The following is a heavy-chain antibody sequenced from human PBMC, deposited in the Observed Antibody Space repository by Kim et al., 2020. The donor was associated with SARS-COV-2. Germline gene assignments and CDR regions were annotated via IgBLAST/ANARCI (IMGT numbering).Heavy chain of an antibody. D-gene: IGHD3-3*01. CDR2: IYYSGST. CDR1: GGSISSSSYY. J-gene: IGHJ4*02. Sequence: SETLSLTCTVSGGSISSSSYYWGWIRQPPGKGLEWIGSIYYSGSTYYNPSLKSRVTISVDTSKNQFSLKLSSVTAADTAVYYCARDSITIFGVVNDYWGQGTLVTVSS. V-gene: IGHV4-39*07. CDR3: ARDSITIFGVVNDY.